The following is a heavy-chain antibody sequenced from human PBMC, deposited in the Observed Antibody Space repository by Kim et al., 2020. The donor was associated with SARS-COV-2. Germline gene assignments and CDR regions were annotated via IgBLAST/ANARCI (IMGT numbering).Heavy chain of an antibody. Sequence: AETLSLTCTVSGASISSHYWTWIRQPPGKGLEWIGYIFHTGSTNYNPSLKSRITMSVDTSKNQFSLKLTSVIAADTAVYYCARHVSSYWYFYLWGRGTL. CDR1: GASISSHY. V-gene: IGHV4-59*08. CDR2: IFHTGST. CDR3: ARHVSSYWYFYL. D-gene: IGHD2-8*01. J-gene: IGHJ2*01.